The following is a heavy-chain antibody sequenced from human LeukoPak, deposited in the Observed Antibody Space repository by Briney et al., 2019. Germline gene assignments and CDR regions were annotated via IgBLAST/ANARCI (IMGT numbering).Heavy chain of an antibody. J-gene: IGHJ4*02. Sequence: GRSLRLSCAASGLTFSDYYMTWIRQTPGKGLEWVSYISSGGGYTNYADSVKGRFTISRDNAKSSLYLQMTSLRAEDTAVYYCASTPGTGNYFDYWGQGTLVTVSS. D-gene: IGHD6-13*01. CDR2: ISSGGGYT. CDR3: ASTPGTGNYFDY. CDR1: GLTFSDYY. V-gene: IGHV3-11*06.